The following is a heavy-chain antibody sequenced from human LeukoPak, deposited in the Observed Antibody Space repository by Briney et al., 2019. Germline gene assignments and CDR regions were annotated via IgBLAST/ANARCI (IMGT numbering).Heavy chain of an antibody. CDR1: GGSFSGYY. CDR2: INHSGST. D-gene: IGHD4-11*01. V-gene: IGHV4-34*01. Sequence: SETQSLTCAVYGGSFSGYYWSWIRQPPGKGLEWIGEINHSGSTNYNPSLKSRVTISVDTSKNQFSLKLSSVTAADTAVYYCARASDYTQDYYYYGMDVWGQGTTVTVSS. CDR3: ARASDYTQDYYYYGMDV. J-gene: IGHJ6*02.